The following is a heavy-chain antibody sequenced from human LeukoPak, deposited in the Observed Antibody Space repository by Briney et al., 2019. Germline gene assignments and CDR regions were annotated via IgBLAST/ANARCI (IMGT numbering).Heavy chain of an antibody. V-gene: IGHV4-39*07. CDR3: ARAPGFWSGSDAFDI. J-gene: IGHJ3*02. D-gene: IGHD3-3*01. CDR1: GGSISSSSYY. CDR2: IYYSGST. Sequence: PSETLSLTCTVSGGSISSSSYYWGWIRQPPGKGLEWIGSIYYSGSTYYNPSLKSRVTISVDTSKNQFSLKLSSVTAADTAVYYCARAPGFWSGSDAFDIWGQGTMVTVSS.